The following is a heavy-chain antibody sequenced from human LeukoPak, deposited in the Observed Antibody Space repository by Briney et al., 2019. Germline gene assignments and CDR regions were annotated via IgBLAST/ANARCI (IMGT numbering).Heavy chain of an antibody. V-gene: IGHV3-49*04. J-gene: IGHJ6*04. CDR3: TRDHRVVPRAQPV. CDR1: GFTFGEFP. D-gene: IGHD6-6*01. Sequence: GGSLRLSCTGSGFTFGEFPMSWVRQGPGKGLEWVACIRTKAYGATTEYAASVKGRFAISRDDSKSIAYLQMNSLKTEDTAVYYCTRDHRVVPRAQPVWGKGPTVTVSS. CDR2: IRTKAYGATT.